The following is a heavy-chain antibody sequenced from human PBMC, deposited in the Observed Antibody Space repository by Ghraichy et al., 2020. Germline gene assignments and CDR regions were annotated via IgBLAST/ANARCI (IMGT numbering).Heavy chain of an antibody. CDR3: AKDSEDGGTMTYAFDI. CDR1: GFTFSSYG. V-gene: IGHV3-30*18. CDR2: ISYDGSNK. J-gene: IGHJ3*02. Sequence: GGSLRLSCAASGFTFSSYGMHWVRQAPGKGLEWVAVISYDGSNKYYADSVKGRFTISRDNSKNTLYLQMNSLRAEDTAVYYCAKDSEDGGTMTYAFDIWGQGTMVTVSS. D-gene: IGHD3-22*01.